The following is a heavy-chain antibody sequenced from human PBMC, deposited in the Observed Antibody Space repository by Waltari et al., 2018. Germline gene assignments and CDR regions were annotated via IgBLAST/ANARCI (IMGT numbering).Heavy chain of an antibody. Sequence: QVQLVQSGAEVKKPGASVKVSCKASGYTFTSYAMHWVRQAPGQRLEWMGWINAGNGNTKYAQKFQGRVTITRDTSASTAYMELSSLRSEDTAVYYCARERQWQLGDYWGQGTLVTVSS. J-gene: IGHJ4*02. CDR2: INAGNGNT. D-gene: IGHD6-13*01. CDR3: ARERQWQLGDY. CDR1: GYTFTSYA. V-gene: IGHV1-3*01.